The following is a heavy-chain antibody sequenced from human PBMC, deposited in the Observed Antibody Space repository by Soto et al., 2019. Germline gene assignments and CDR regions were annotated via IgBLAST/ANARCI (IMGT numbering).Heavy chain of an antibody. V-gene: IGHV4-59*01. CDR2: IYYSGST. CDR3: ARGVLWFGEFAYGMDV. CDR1: GGSISSYY. J-gene: IGHJ6*02. D-gene: IGHD3-10*01. Sequence: QVQLQESGPGLVKPSETLSLTCTVSGGSISSYYWSWIRQPPGKGLEWIGYIYYSGSTNYNPSLKSRVTLSVDTSKNQFSLKLSSVTAADTAVYYCARGVLWFGEFAYGMDVWGQGTTVTVSS.